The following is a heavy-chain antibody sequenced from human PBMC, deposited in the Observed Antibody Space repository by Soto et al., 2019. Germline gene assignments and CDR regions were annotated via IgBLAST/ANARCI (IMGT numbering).Heavy chain of an antibody. D-gene: IGHD1-26*01. J-gene: IGHJ4*02. CDR1: GYTFTSYG. Sequence: ASVKVSCKASGYTFTSYGISWVRQAPGQGLEWMGWISAYNGNTNYAQKLQGRVTMTTDTSTSTAYMELRSLRSDDTAVYYCARRWDGRENLDLAWDGYYFDYWGQGTLVTVSS. CDR2: ISAYNGNT. CDR3: ARRWDGRENLDLAWDGYYFDY. V-gene: IGHV1-18*01.